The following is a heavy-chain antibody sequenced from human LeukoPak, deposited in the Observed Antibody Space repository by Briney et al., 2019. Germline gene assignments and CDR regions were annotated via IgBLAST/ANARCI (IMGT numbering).Heavy chain of an antibody. CDR3: ASFWGYCSSTSCYMGDY. V-gene: IGHV4-34*01. J-gene: IGHJ4*02. Sequence: PSETLSLTCAVHGGSFSGYYWSWIPQPPGKGLGWIGEINHSGSPNYHPSLKSRVTISVDTSKNQFSLKLSSVTDADTAVYYCASFWGYCSSTSCYMGDYWGQGTLVTVSS. CDR1: GGSFSGYY. D-gene: IGHD2-2*02. CDR2: INHSGSP.